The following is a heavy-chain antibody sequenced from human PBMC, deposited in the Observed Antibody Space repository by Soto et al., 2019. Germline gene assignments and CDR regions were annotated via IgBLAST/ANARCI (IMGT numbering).Heavy chain of an antibody. CDR3: ARDVQQLASY. CDR2: ISGSSTYT. D-gene: IGHD6-13*01. V-gene: IGHV3-11*06. J-gene: IGHJ4*02. Sequence: GSLRLSCAASGFTFSDYYMSWIRQAPGKGLEWVSYISGSSTYTNYADSVKGRFTISRDNAKNSLYLQMNSLRAEDAAVYYCARDVQQLASYWGQGTLVTVSS. CDR1: GFTFSDYY.